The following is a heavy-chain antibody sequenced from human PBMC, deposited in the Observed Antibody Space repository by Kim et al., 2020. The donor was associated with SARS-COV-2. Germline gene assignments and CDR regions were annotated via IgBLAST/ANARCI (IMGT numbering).Heavy chain of an antibody. CDR2: VYYSGGSP. D-gene: IGHD4-17*01. Sequence: SETLSLTCTVSGGSISGYYWSWIRQPPGKGLEWIGYVYYSGGSPNYNPSLNSRVTISVDTSKNQLSLRLSSVTTADTAVYYCARQDYGGVGGSSFYGMDVWGQGTTVTVSS. CDR3: ARQDYGGVGGSSFYGMDV. CDR1: GGSISGYY. V-gene: IGHV4-59*08. J-gene: IGHJ6*02.